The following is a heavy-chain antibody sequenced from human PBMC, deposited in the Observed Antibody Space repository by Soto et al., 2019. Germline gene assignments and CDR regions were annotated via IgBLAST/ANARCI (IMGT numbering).Heavy chain of an antibody. CDR2: IYYSGST. D-gene: IGHD2-21*02. CDR1: GGSISSSSYY. J-gene: IGHJ6*02. V-gene: IGHV4-39*02. Sequence: PETLSLTCTGSGGSISSSSYYWGWIRQPPGKGLEWIGSIYYSGSTYYNPSFKSRVTISVDTSKNQFSLKLNSVTAADTAVYYCARDLWGYCGTDCYPLDVWGQGTTVTVSS. CDR3: ARDLWGYCGTDCYPLDV.